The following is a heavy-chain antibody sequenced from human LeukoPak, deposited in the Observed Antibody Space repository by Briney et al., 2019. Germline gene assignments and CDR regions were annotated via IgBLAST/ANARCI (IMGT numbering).Heavy chain of an antibody. V-gene: IGHV3-23*01. CDR2: ISGSGGST. D-gene: IGHD1-1*01. CDR3: AREFSGRRVQTFDY. CDR1: GFTFSSYA. J-gene: IGHJ4*02. Sequence: GGSLRLSCAASGFTFSSYAMSWVRQAPGKGLEWVSAISGSGGSTYYADSVKGRFTISRDNSKNTLYLQMNSLRVEDTAVYYCAREFSGRRVQTFDYWGQGTLVTVSS.